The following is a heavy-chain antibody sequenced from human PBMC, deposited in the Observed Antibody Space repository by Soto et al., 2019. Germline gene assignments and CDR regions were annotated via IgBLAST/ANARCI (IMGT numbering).Heavy chain of an antibody. CDR3: ARDKITGLFDY. CDR2: INHSGST. D-gene: IGHD2-8*02. V-gene: IGHV4-34*01. J-gene: IGHJ4*02. CDR1: GGSFSGYY. Sequence: QVQLQQWGAGLLKPSETLSLTCAVSGGSFSGYYWTWIRQPPGTGLEWIGEINHSGSTNYNPSLKSRVTISVDTSKNQFSLKLTSVTAADTAVYYCARDKITGLFDYWGQGPLVPVSS.